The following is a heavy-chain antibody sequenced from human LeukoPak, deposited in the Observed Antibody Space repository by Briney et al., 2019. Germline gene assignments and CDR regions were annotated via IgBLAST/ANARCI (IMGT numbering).Heavy chain of an antibody. D-gene: IGHD3-10*01. J-gene: IGHJ4*02. V-gene: IGHV4-31*03. CDR2: MYSSGST. Sequence: ETSRTLSLTCTASGGAVGSGAYYWSWIRQHPGEGLEWIGYMYSSGSTYYNPSLKSRVSISVDTSNNQFSLRLSSVTAADTAVYYCARDLGRGFDYWGQGTLVTVSS. CDR1: GGAVGSGAYY. CDR3: ARDLGRGFDY.